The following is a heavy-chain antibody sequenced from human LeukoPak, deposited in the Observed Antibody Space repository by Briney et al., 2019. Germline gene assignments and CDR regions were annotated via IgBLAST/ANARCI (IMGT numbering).Heavy chain of an antibody. D-gene: IGHD2-15*01. V-gene: IGHV3-23*01. Sequence: GGSLRLSCAASGFTFSSYAMSWVRQAPGKGLEWVSSISGSGNRTYYADPVKGRFTISRDNSKNTLFLQMNSLRAEDTAVYYCAKNLYCGGGSCYPSALGMDVWGQGTTVTVSS. J-gene: IGHJ6*02. CDR1: GFTFSSYA. CDR2: ISGSGNRT. CDR3: AKNLYCGGGSCYPSALGMDV.